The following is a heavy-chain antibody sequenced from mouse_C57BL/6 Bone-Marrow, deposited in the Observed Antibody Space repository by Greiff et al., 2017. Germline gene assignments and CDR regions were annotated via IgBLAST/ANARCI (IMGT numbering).Heavy chain of an antibody. D-gene: IGHD1-1*01. CDR2: ISDGGSYT. CDR3: ERDRLQRYLYAMDY. CDR1: GFTFSSYA. V-gene: IGHV5-4*01. J-gene: IGHJ4*01. Sequence: EVNLVESGGGLVKPGGSLKLSCAASGFTFSSYAMSWVRQTPEKRLEWVATISDGGSYTYYPANVKGRFTISRDNAKNNLYLQMSHLKSEDTAMYYCERDRLQRYLYAMDYWGQGTSVTVSA.